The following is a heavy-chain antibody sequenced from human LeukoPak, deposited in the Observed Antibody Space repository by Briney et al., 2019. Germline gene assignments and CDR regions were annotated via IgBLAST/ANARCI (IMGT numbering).Heavy chain of an antibody. J-gene: IGHJ3*02. D-gene: IGHD3-16*01. Sequence: SQTLSLTFVISGDSVSITSAGWNWIRQSPSRGLEWLGSTYYRSKWYTDFAPSLSNQITINQDKTMNRFSLQLTSVTPEDTAIYYCARGGLISLAYTPLGAFDIWGQGTMVSVSS. CDR3: ARGGLISLAYTPLGAFDI. CDR1: GDSVSITSAG. V-gene: IGHV6-1*01. CDR2: TYYRSKWYT.